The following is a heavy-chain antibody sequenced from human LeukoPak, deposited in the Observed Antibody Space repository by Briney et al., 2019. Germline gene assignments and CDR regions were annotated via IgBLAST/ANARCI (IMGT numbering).Heavy chain of an antibody. CDR3: ARQGRDAYYYYYYMDV. Sequence: PSETLSLTCTVSGGSISSSSYYWGWFRQPPGKGLEWIGTIYYSGSTYYNPSLKSRVTISVDTSKNQFSLKLSSVTAADTAVYYCARQGRDAYYYYYYMDVWGKGTTVTVSS. CDR2: IYYSGST. CDR1: GGSISSSSYY. J-gene: IGHJ6*03. V-gene: IGHV4-39*01. D-gene: IGHD2-2*01.